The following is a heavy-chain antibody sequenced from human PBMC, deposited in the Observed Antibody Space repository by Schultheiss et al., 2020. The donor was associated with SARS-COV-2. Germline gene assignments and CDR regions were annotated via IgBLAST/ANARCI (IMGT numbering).Heavy chain of an antibody. J-gene: IGHJ3*02. CDR2: IYHSGST. V-gene: IGHV4-4*02. CDR3: ARDRYSGSIFLDGHAFDI. CDR1: GGSISSSNW. Sequence: SETLSLTCAVSGGSISSSNWWSWVRQPPGKGLEWIGEIYHSGSTNYNPSLKSRVTMSVDTSKNQFSLKLSSVTAADTAVYYCARDRYSGSIFLDGHAFDIWGQGTMVTVSS. D-gene: IGHD1-26*01.